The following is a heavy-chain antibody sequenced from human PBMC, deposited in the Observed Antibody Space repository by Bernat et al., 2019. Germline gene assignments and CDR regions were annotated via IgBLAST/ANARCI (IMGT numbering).Heavy chain of an antibody. J-gene: IGHJ6*03. CDR2: IWYDGSNK. D-gene: IGHD3-3*01. Sequence: QVQLVESGGGVVQPGRSLRLSCAASGFTFSSYGMHWVRQAPGKGREWVAVIWYDGSNKYYADSVKGRFTISRDNSKNTLYLQMNSLRAEDTAVYYCARDGDDFWSGYYPPPSYYMDVWGKGTTVTVSS. CDR1: GFTFSSYG. CDR3: ARDGDDFWSGYYPPPSYYMDV. V-gene: IGHV3-33*01.